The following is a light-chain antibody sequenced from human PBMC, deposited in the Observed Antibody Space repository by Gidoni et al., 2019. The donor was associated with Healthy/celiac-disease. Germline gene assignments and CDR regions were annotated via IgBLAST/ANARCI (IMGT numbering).Light chain of an antibody. CDR3: QQSYSTPCS. J-gene: IGKJ2*04. CDR1: QSISSY. CDR2: AAS. V-gene: IGKV1-39*01. Sequence: DIQMTPSPSSLSASVGDIVTITCRASQSISSYLNWYQQKPGKAPKLLIYAASSLQSGVPSRFSGSGSGTDFTLTISSLQPEDVATYYCQQSYSTPCSFGQGTKLEIK.